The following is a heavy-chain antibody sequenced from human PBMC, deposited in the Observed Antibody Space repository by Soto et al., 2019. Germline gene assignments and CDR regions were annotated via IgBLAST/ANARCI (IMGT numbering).Heavy chain of an antibody. Sequence: SETLSLTCTVSGGSISSYYWSWIRQPPGKGLEWIGYIYYSGSTNYNPSLKSRVTISVDTSKNQFSLKLSSVTAADTAVYYCAREDEQLVTRDWXQGTLVTVSS. D-gene: IGHD6-6*01. CDR1: GGSISSYY. CDR3: AREDEQLVTRD. J-gene: IGHJ4*02. V-gene: IGHV4-59*01. CDR2: IYYSGST.